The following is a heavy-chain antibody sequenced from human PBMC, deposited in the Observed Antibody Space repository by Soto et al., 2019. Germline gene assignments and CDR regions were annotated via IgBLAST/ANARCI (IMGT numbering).Heavy chain of an antibody. D-gene: IGHD2-2*01. V-gene: IGHV1-46*03. CDR1: GYTFINYY. CDR2: IDPRGDSST. J-gene: IGHJ6*02. Sequence: QVQLVQSGAEVKKPGASLSMSCKASGYTFINYYMHWVRQVPGQGLEWMGAIDPRGDSSTTYAQKFHGRVTITRDTSTSTVYMELASLRSEDTAVYYCARDLPSTSYGLDVWGQGTTVTVS. CDR3: ARDLPSTSYGLDV.